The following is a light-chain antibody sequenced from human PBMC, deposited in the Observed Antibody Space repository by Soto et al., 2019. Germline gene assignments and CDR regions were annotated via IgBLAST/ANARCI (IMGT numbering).Light chain of an antibody. CDR3: PEYNNWPRT. J-gene: IGKJ1*01. CDR1: QSVSSN. CDR2: GAS. Sequence: EIVMTQSPSTLSVSPGERATLSCRASQSVSSNLAWYQKQPCQAPRLLIYGASTRATGIPARCSGSGAGTEFTHTISSLQSEDFAVYYCPEYNNWPRTFGHGTKVEI. V-gene: IGKV3-15*01.